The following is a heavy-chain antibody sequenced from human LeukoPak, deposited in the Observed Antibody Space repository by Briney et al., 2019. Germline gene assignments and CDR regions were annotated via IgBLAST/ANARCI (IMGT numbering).Heavy chain of an antibody. CDR3: ARLLTPNCDFWSGHAGGWFDP. J-gene: IGHJ5*02. CDR1: GGSISSGGYS. Sequence: PSQTLSLTCAVSGGSISSGGYSWSWIRQPPGKGLEWIGYIYHSGSTYYNPSLKRRVTISVDRSKNQFSLKLSSVTAADTAVYYCARLLTPNCDFWSGHAGGWFDPWGQGTLVTVSS. D-gene: IGHD3-3*01. CDR2: IYHSGST. V-gene: IGHV4-30-2*01.